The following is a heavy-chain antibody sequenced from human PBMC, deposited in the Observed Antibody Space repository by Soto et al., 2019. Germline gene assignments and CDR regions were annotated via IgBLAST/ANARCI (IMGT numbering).Heavy chain of an antibody. D-gene: IGHD6-19*01. CDR2: INPNGGST. CDR3: ALPKNTLGWYNF. V-gene: IGHV1-46*01. J-gene: IGHJ4*02. CDR1: GYTFTSYD. Sequence: QVQLVQSGAEVKKPGASVKVSCKASGYTFTSYDINWVRQAPGQGLEWMGAINPNGGSTTYAQHLQGRITMTSDASTSTVYMDLSSLRSDDTAVYYCALPKNTLGWYNFWGQGSLVTVS.